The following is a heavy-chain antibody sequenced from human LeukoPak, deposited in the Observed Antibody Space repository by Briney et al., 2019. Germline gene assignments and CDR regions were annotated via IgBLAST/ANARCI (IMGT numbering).Heavy chain of an antibody. CDR1: GYTFTSYG. Sequence: ASVKVSCKTSGYTFTSYGISWVRQAPGQGLEWMGWINAYNGNTNYAQKLQGRVTMTTDTSTSTAYMDLRSLRSDDTPVYYCARVGGGSSGYYQDAFDIWGQGTMVTVSS. CDR2: INAYNGNT. J-gene: IGHJ3*02. V-gene: IGHV1-18*01. CDR3: ARVGGGSSGYYQDAFDI. D-gene: IGHD3-22*01.